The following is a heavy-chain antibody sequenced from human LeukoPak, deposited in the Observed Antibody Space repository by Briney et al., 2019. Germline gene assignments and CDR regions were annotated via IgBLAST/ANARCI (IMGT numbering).Heavy chain of an antibody. J-gene: IGHJ4*02. Sequence: SETLSLTCAVYGGSFSGYYWSWIRQPPGKGLEWIGEINHSGSTNYNPSLKSRVTISVDTSKNQFSLKLSSVTAADTAVYYCARGVPYYDSSGHYFGWGQGTLVTVSS. CDR2: INHSGST. D-gene: IGHD3-22*01. CDR3: ARGVPYYDSSGHYFG. V-gene: IGHV4-34*01. CDR1: GGSFSGYY.